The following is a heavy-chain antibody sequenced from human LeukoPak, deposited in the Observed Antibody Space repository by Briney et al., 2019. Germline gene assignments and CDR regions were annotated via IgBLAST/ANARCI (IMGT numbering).Heavy chain of an antibody. Sequence: GGSLRLSCSASGFNFSRYTMHWVRQAPGKGLEYVSAISSNGGSTYYADSVKGRFTISRDNSKNTLYLQMSSLRAEDTAVYYCVKEEYYYDSSGYLCYYYYGMDVWGQGTTVTVS. J-gene: IGHJ6*02. CDR2: ISSNGGST. D-gene: IGHD3-22*01. CDR3: VKEEYYYDSSGYLCYYYYGMDV. V-gene: IGHV3-64D*09. CDR1: GFNFSRYT.